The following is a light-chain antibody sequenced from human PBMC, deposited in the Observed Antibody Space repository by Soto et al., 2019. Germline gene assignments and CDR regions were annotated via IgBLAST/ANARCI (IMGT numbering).Light chain of an antibody. CDR3: QQRSNWPPLT. Sequence: EIVLTQSPATLSLSPGERDTLSCRASQSVSSYLAWYQQKPGQAPRLLIYDASNRATGIQARFSGSGSGTDFTLTISSLEPEDFAVYYCQQRSNWPPLTFGQGTRLEIK. V-gene: IGKV3-11*01. CDR2: DAS. J-gene: IGKJ5*01. CDR1: QSVSSY.